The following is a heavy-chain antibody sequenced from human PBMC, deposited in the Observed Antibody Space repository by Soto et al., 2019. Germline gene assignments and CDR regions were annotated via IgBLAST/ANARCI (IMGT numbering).Heavy chain of an antibody. CDR2: ISPYDGNT. Sequence: QVQLVQSEAEVKKPGASVKVSCKASGYIFTNYGLSWVRQAPGQGLQWMAWISPYDGNTHYAQNLQGRVTVTTDTSTSTDYMELRSLRSDDTAVYFCARDDRAAAAGTTYYFDYWGQGTLVTGSS. J-gene: IGHJ4*02. CDR1: GYIFTNYG. D-gene: IGHD6-13*01. CDR3: ARDDRAAAAGTTYYFDY. V-gene: IGHV1-18*01.